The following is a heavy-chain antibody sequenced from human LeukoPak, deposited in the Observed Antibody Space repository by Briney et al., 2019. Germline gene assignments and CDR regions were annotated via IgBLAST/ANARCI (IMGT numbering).Heavy chain of an antibody. CDR3: AKDGVATITFDY. Sequence: AGGSLRLSCAASGFTFSNYAMSWVRQAPGKGLEWVSVISGSGGATYYADSVKGRFTISRDNSKNTLYLQMNSLRAEDTAAYYCAKDGVATITFDYWGQGTLVTVSS. V-gene: IGHV3-23*01. D-gene: IGHD5-12*01. CDR1: GFTFSNYA. J-gene: IGHJ4*02. CDR2: ISGSGGAT.